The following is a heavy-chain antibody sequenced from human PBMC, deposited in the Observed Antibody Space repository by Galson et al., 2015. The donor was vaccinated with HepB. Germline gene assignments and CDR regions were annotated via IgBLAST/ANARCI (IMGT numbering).Heavy chain of an antibody. CDR2: VHSDGSAT. V-gene: IGHV3-74*01. J-gene: IGHJ3*02. CDR1: GFTFRSYW. Sequence: SLRLSCAASGFTFRSYWMHWVRQGPGKGLVWVSRVHSDGSATSYADSVKGRFCISRDNAKNTLHLQMNSLTADDTAVYYCAKGGYYAQNAFDMWGQGTMVTVSS. D-gene: IGHD3-3*01. CDR3: AKGGYYAQNAFDM.